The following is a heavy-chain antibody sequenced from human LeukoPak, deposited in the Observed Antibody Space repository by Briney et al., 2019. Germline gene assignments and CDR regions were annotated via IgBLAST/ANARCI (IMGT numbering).Heavy chain of an antibody. CDR3: ARQRAVWELRQNYYYMDV. D-gene: IGHD1-26*01. Sequence: PSETLSLTCTVSGGSISSYYWSWIRQPPGKGLEWTGYIYYSGSTNYNPSLKSRVTISVDTSKNQFSPKLSSVTAADTAVYYCARQRAVWELRQNYYYMDVWGKGTTVTVSS. J-gene: IGHJ6*03. CDR2: IYYSGST. V-gene: IGHV4-59*08. CDR1: GGSISSYY.